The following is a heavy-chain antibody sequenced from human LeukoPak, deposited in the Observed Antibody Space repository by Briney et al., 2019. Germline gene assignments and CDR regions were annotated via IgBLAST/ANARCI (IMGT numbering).Heavy chain of an antibody. CDR1: GFTFSSYA. V-gene: IGHV3-23*01. J-gene: IGHJ6*03. Sequence: GGSLRLSRAASGFTFSSYAMSWVRQAPGKGLEWVSAISGSGGSTYYADSVKGRFTISRDNSRNTLYLQMNSLRAEDTAVYYCAKDQHSTSLSYMDVWGDGTTVTVSS. CDR3: AKDQHSTSLSYMDV. CDR2: ISGSGGST. D-gene: IGHD2-21*01.